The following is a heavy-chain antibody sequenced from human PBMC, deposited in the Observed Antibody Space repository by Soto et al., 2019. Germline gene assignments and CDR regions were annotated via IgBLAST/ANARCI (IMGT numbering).Heavy chain of an antibody. J-gene: IGHJ6*03. V-gene: IGHV1-69*02. CDR2: IIPILGIA. D-gene: IGHD5-12*01. CDR3: ASFRGGYDESYYMDV. Sequence: QVQLVQSGAEVKKPGSSVKVSCKASGGTFSSYTISWVRQAPGQGLEWMGRIIPILGIANYAQKFQGRVTITADKSTSTAYMELSSLRSEDTAVYYCASFRGGYDESYYMDVLGKGTTVTVSS. CDR1: GGTFSSYT.